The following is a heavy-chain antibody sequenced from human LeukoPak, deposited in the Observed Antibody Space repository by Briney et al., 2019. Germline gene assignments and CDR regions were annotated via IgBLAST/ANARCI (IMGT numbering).Heavy chain of an antibody. Sequence: GGSLRLSCAASGFTFSSYAMHWVRQAPGKGLEWVAVISYDGGNKYYADSVKGRFTISRDNSKNTLYLQMNSLRAEDTAVYYCARRRYSGSYPFQHWGQGTLVTVSS. D-gene: IGHD1-26*01. CDR2: ISYDGGNK. V-gene: IGHV3-30-3*01. CDR1: GFTFSSYA. CDR3: ARRRYSGSYPFQH. J-gene: IGHJ1*01.